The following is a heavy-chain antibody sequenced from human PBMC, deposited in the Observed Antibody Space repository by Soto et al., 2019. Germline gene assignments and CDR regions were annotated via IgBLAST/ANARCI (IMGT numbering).Heavy chain of an antibody. D-gene: IGHD6-13*01. Sequence: ASVKVSCKASGYTFTSYAMHWVRQAPGQRLEWMGWINAGNGNTKYSQKFQGRVTITRDTSASTAYMELSSLGAEDTAVYYCAKDSGRLESGYTSSWEWFDPTSQGTLVTVSS. CDR3: AKDSGRLESGYTSSWEWFDP. J-gene: IGHJ5*02. CDR2: INAGNGNT. V-gene: IGHV1-3*01. CDR1: GYTFTSYA.